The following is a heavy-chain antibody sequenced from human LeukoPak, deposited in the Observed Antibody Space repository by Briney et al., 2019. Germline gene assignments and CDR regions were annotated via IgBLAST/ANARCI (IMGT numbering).Heavy chain of an antibody. Sequence: GGSLRLSCAASGFTLSNYGMSWVRQTPGKGLEWVANIQRDGSTTYYVDSVEGRFIISRDNAKNSLYLQMNSLRVEDTAVYYCARDKRPRGYSYGAPMDVWGQGTTVTVSS. CDR3: ARDKRPRGYSYGAPMDV. J-gene: IGHJ6*02. D-gene: IGHD5-18*01. V-gene: IGHV3-7*01. CDR2: IQRDGSTT. CDR1: GFTLSNYG.